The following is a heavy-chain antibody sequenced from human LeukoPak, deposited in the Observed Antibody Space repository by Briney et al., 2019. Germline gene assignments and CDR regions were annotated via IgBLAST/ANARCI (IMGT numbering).Heavy chain of an antibody. Sequence: PSETLALTRTVSGGHISSHYCRWLRQHPGKGLEVIGHIYYSGSTNYNPSLKSRVTISVDTSKNQFSLKLSSVTAADTAVYYCARSPYYYDSSGYPPYYFDYWGQGTLVTVSS. D-gene: IGHD3-22*01. J-gene: IGHJ4*02. CDR1: GGHISSHY. CDR2: IYYSGST. CDR3: ARSPYYYDSSGYPPYYFDY. V-gene: IGHV4-59*11.